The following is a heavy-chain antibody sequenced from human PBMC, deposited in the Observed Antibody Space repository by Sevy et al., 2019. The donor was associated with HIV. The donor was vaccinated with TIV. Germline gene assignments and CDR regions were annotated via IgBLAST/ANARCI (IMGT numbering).Heavy chain of an antibody. Sequence: GESLKISCAASGITFTNAWMTWVRQAPGKGLEWVGRIKSNTDGGTTDYAAPVKGRFTISRDDSKSTLFLQMHSLKTDDTAVYYCATKGNFWSGYQYFDYWGQGTLVTVSS. CDR1: GITFTNAW. CDR2: IKSNTDGGTT. V-gene: IGHV3-15*01. CDR3: ATKGNFWSGYQYFDY. D-gene: IGHD3-3*01. J-gene: IGHJ4*02.